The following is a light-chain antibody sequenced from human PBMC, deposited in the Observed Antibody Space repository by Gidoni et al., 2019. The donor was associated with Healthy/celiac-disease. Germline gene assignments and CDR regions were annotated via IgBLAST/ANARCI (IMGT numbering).Light chain of an antibody. Sequence: IVLTQSPATLSVSPGERATPSCRASQSVSSNLAWYQQKPGQAPRLLIYGASTRATGIPARFSGSGSGTEFTLTISSLQSEDFAVYYCQQYNNWPPVYTFGQGTKLEIK. CDR1: QSVSSN. CDR3: QQYNNWPPVYT. V-gene: IGKV3-15*01. CDR2: GAS. J-gene: IGKJ2*01.